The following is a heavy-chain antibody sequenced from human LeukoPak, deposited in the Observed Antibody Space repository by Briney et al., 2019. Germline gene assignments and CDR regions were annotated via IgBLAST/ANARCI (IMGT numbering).Heavy chain of an antibody. CDR3: ARDRPNYYGSDGHYCRRDGDY. CDR1: GFTFSIDA. Sequence: WGSLRLSCAASGFTFSIDAMCWVCKGPGKGLQWVSSITSRGEGTCNVDTVKGRFPITRDTSENTLSLQMHSLRAEDTAVYYCARDRPNYYGSDGHYCRRDGDYWGRGTLVSVSS. CDR2: ITSRGEGT. V-gene: IGHV3-23*01. D-gene: IGHD3-22*01. J-gene: IGHJ4*02.